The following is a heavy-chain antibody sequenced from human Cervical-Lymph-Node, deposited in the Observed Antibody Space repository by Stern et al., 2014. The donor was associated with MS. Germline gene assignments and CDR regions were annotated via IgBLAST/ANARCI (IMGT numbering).Heavy chain of an antibody. Sequence: QVTLKESGPVLVKPTETLTLTCTVSGFSLSNARMGVSWIRQPPGKALEWLAHIFSYDEKYYSTSLKSRLTLSQETTTSQAVVSMTNMDPVDTATYYCARIHLVGPRALDYWGQGTLVTVSS. CDR2: IFSYDEK. J-gene: IGHJ4*02. CDR1: GFSLSNARMG. D-gene: IGHD3-10*01. CDR3: ARIHLVGPRALDY. V-gene: IGHV2-26*01.